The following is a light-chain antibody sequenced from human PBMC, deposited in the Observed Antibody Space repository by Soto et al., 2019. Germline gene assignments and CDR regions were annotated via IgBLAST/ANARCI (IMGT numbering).Light chain of an antibody. Sequence: DIQMTQSPSTLSASVGDRVTITCRASQSISSWLAWYQQKPGKAPKLLIYKASSLESGVTSRFSGCGSGTEFTLSISSLQPDDFATYYCQQYNSYPLTFGGGTKVEIK. CDR1: QSISSW. V-gene: IGKV1-5*03. CDR3: QQYNSYPLT. J-gene: IGKJ4*01. CDR2: KAS.